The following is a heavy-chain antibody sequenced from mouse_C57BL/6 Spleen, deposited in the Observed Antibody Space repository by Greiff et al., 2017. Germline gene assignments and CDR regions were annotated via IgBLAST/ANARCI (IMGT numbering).Heavy chain of an antibody. V-gene: IGHV1-9*01. D-gene: IGHD1-1*01. CDR2: IFPGSGST. J-gene: IGHJ3*01. CDR3: ATPYYCGRSPFAY. Sequence: QVQLQQPGAELMKPGASVKLSCKATGYTFTGYWIEWVKQRPGHGLEWIGEIFPGSGSTNYNEKFKGKATFTADTSSTTAYMQLSSLTSEDSAIYDCATPYYCGRSPFAYWGQGTLVTVSA. CDR1: GYTFTGYW.